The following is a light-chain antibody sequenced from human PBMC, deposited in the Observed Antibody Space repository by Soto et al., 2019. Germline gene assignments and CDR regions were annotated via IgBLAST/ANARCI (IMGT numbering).Light chain of an antibody. Sequence: EIVLTQSPGTLSLSPGERATLSCRASQSVSSNLAWYQQKPGQAPRLLIYGASTRATGIPARFSGSESGTEFTLTISSLQSEDFAVYYCQQYSYWPLTFGGGTRWR. J-gene: IGKJ4*01. CDR1: QSVSSN. V-gene: IGKV3-15*01. CDR2: GAS. CDR3: QQYSYWPLT.